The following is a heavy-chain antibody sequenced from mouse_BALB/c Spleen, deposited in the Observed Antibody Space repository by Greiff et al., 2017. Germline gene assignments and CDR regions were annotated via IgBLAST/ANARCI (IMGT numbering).Heavy chain of an antibody. CDR1: GYTFTSYY. CDR2: IDPANGNT. Sequence: VQLKESGAELVKPGASVKLSCKASGYTFTSYYMYWVKQRPEQGLEWIGRIDPANGNTKYDPKFQGKATITADTSSNTAYLQLSSLTSEDTAVYYCARSYDYDPAWFAYWGQGTLVTVSA. J-gene: IGHJ3*01. CDR3: ARSYDYDPAWFAY. D-gene: IGHD2-4*01. V-gene: IGHV14-3*02.